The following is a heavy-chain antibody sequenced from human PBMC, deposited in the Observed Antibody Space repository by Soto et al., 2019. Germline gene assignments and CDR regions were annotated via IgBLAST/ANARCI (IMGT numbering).Heavy chain of an antibody. CDR3: ARDRITGAYFDY. D-gene: IGHD1-20*01. Sequence: GASVKVSCKASGGTFSSYAISWVRQAPGQGLEWMGGIIPIFGTANYAQKFQGRVTITADKSTSTAYMELSSLRSEDTAVYYCARDRITGAYFDYWGQGTLVTVSS. CDR1: GGTFSSYA. CDR2: IIPIFGTA. V-gene: IGHV1-69*06. J-gene: IGHJ4*02.